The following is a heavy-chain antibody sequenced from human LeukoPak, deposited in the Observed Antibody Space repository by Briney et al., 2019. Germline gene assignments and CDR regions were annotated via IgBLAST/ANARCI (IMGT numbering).Heavy chain of an antibody. J-gene: IGHJ6*02. CDR1: GFSFSTYA. CDR2: IWYDGSNK. V-gene: IGHV3-30*04. Sequence: PGGSLRLSCAASGFSFSTYAMHWVRQAPGKGQEWVAVIWYDGSNKYYADSVKGRFSISRDNSKNTLYLQMDSLRLEDTAVYYCTRKPNAPGYGMDVWGQGTTVTVSS. D-gene: IGHD1-1*01. CDR3: TRKPNAPGYGMDV.